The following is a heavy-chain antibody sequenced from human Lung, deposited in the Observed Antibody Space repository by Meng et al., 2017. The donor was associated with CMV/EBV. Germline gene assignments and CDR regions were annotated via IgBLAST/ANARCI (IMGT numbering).Heavy chain of an antibody. J-gene: IGHJ6*02. CDR2: SRSKDFSYAT. CDR1: GFSGSG. CDR3: TKDWSHAMDV. Sequence: GEXXTISCAVSGFSGSGIHWVRQASGKGLEWVGHSRSKDFSYATEFAASVKGRFTISRDESKNTAHLQMNSLKTEDTAVYYCTKDWSHAMDVWGQGTTVTVSS. V-gene: IGHV3-73*01. D-gene: IGHD1-1*01.